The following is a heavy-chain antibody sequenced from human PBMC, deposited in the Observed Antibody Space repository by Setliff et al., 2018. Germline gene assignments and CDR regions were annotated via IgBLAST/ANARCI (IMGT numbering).Heavy chain of an antibody. J-gene: IGHJ6*02. CDR3: ARDSRGLVPAAKEGSYYYYGMDV. D-gene: IGHD2-2*01. Sequence: GASVKVSCKASGGTFSSYAISWVRQAPGQGLEWMGGIIPIFGTAKYAQKFQGRVTITADQSTRTAYMELSSLRSEDTAVYYCARDSRGLVPAAKEGSYYYYGMDVWGQGTTVTVSS. CDR2: IIPIFGTA. CDR1: GGTFSSYA. V-gene: IGHV1-69*13.